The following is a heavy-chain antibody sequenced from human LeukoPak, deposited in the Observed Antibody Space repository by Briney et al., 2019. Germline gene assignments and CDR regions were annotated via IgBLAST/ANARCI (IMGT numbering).Heavy chain of an antibody. CDR3: ARVNWNYGFYYYMDV. Sequence: SETLSLTCAVYGGSFSGYYWSWIRQPPGKGLGWIGEINHSGSTNYNPSLKSRVTISVDTSKNQFSLKLSSVTAADTAVYYCARVNWNYGFYYYMDVWGKGTTVTVSS. CDR2: INHSGST. CDR1: GGSFSGYY. V-gene: IGHV4-34*01. D-gene: IGHD1-7*01. J-gene: IGHJ6*03.